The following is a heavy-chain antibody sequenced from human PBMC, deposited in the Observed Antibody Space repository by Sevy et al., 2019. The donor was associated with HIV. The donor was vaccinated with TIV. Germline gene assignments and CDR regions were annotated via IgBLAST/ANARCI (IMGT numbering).Heavy chain of an antibody. CDR2: IKQDGSEK. CDR3: ARDWGDDFDDRRASYYYFYGMDV. CDR1: GFTFSIYW. D-gene: IGHD4-17*01. Sequence: GGSLRLSCAASGFTFSIYWMTWVRQAPGKGLEWVANIKQDGSEKYYGDSLKGRFTISRDNAKNSLYLQMNSLRADDTVVYYCARDWGDDFDDRRASYYYFYGMDVWGQGTTVTVSS. J-gene: IGHJ6*02. V-gene: IGHV3-7*01.